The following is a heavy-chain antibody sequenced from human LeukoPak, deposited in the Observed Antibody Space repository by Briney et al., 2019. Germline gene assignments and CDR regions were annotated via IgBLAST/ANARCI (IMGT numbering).Heavy chain of an antibody. Sequence: SETLSLTCTVSGGSISSGSYYWSWIRQPAGKGLEWIGRIYTSGRTNYNPSLKSRVTISVDTSNNQFSLKLSSVTAADTAVYYCARATAGIRAYYFDYWGQGTLVTVSS. D-gene: IGHD6-13*01. J-gene: IGHJ4*02. CDR1: GGSISSGSYY. V-gene: IGHV4-61*02. CDR2: IYTSGRT. CDR3: ARATAGIRAYYFDY.